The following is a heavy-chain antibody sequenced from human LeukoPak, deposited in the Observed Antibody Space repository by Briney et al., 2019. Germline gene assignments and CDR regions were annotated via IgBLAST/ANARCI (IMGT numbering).Heavy chain of an antibody. CDR3: VKLSSGSGSKFGFDS. CDR2: IYENGGVTT. J-gene: IGHJ4*02. V-gene: IGHV3-23*01. D-gene: IGHD6-19*01. Sequence: GSLSLSCVGSGFTFRSHAMSWVRQAPEKGLEFVSGIYENGGVTTYYADSVRGRFTISRDNSKNMLYLQMNSLRAEDTAVYYCVKLSSGSGSKFGFDSWGQGTLVTVSS. CDR1: GFTFRSHA.